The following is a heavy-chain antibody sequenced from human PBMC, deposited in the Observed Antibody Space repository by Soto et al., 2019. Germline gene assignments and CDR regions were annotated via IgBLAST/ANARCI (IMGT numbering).Heavy chain of an antibody. D-gene: IGHD3-9*01. CDR3: ARDGFNDDILTGYRFYNWFDP. J-gene: IGHJ5*02. CDR1: GGTFSSYA. V-gene: IGHV1-69*01. CDR2: IIPIFGTA. Sequence: QVQLVQSGAEVKKPGSSVKVSCKASGGTFSSYAISWVRQAPGQGLEWMGGIIPIFGTANYAQKFQGRVTITADESTSTAYMELSSLRSEDTALYYCARDGFNDDILTGYRFYNWFDPWGQGTLVTVSS.